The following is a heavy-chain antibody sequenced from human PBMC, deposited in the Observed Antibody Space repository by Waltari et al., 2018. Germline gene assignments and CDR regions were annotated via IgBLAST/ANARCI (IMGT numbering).Heavy chain of an antibody. V-gene: IGHV4-39*01. CDR2: IYYRGST. CDR3: ARHWKKSGYRFDP. J-gene: IGHJ5*02. D-gene: IGHD5-12*01. Sequence: QLQLPNPGPGLGKPSVTLSVTCTASAGPIRSRSSYWGWIRQSPGKGLEWIGSIYYRGSTYYHPTLKSRVTISGDTSKNQFSLKLSSVTAADTAVYYCARHWKKSGYRFDPWGQGTLVTVSS. CDR1: AGPIRSRSSY.